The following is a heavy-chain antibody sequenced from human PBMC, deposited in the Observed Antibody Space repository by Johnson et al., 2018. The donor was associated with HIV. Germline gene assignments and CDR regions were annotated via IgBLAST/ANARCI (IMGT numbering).Heavy chain of an antibody. J-gene: IGHJ3*02. Sequence: QVQLVESGGGVVRPGGSLRLSCAASGFTFSSYDMHWVRQAPGKGLEWVAIISYDGNNKYYADSVKGRFTISRDNSKNTLYLQMNSLRLEDTALYYCARARGDFWSGYPAFDIWGQGTMVTVSS. CDR2: ISYDGNNK. CDR1: GFTFSSYD. D-gene: IGHD3-3*01. CDR3: ARARGDFWSGYPAFDI. V-gene: IGHV3-30*03.